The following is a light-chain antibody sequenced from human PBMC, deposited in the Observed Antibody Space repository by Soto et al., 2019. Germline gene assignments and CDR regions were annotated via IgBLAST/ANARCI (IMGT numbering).Light chain of an antibody. V-gene: IGLV2-14*01. Sequence: QSALTQPASVSGSPGQSISISCTGTSSDVGGYNYVSWYQQHPGKAPKLMIYEVTNRPSGVSNRFSGSKSGNTASLTISGLQAEDEADYYCSSYTRRSTLVFGTGTKVTV. CDR2: EVT. J-gene: IGLJ1*01. CDR1: SSDVGGYNY. CDR3: SSYTRRSTLV.